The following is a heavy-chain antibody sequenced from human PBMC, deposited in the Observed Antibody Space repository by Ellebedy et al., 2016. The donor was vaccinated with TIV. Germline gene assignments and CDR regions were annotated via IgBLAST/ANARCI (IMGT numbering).Heavy chain of an antibody. CDR3: AHSRTGIAAAGTWGY. V-gene: IGHV2-5*01. D-gene: IGHD6-13*01. J-gene: IGHJ4*02. Sequence: TLSLTCAVYGWSFSGYYWRWIRQPPGKALEWLALIYWNDDKRYSPSLKSRLTITKDTSKNQVVLTMTNMDPVDTATYYCAHSRTGIAAAGTWGYWGQGTLVTVSS. CDR2: IYWNDDK. CDR1: GWSFSGYY.